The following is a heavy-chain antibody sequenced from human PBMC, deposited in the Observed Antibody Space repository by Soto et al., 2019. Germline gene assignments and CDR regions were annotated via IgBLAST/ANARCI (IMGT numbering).Heavy chain of an antibody. V-gene: IGHV3-30-3*01. CDR3: AREWGYYDSSGYYLREYFQH. J-gene: IGHJ1*01. CDR1: GFTFSSYA. CDR2: ISYDGSNK. Sequence: QVPLVESGGGVVQPGRSLRLSCAASGFTFSSYAMHWVRQAPGKGLEWVAVISYDGSNKYYADSVKGRFTISRDNSKTTLYLQMNILRAEDTAVYYCAREWGYYDSSGYYLREYFQHWGQGTLVTVSS. D-gene: IGHD3-22*01.